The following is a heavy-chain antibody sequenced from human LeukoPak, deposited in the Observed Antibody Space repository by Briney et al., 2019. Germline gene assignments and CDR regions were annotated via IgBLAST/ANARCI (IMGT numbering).Heavy chain of an antibody. CDR1: GFTFSSYS. CDR2: ISSSSSYI. J-gene: IGHJ6*03. Sequence: PGGSLRLSCAASGFTFSSYSMNWVRQAPGKGLEWVSSISSSSSYIYYADSVKGRFTISRDNAKNSLYLQMNSLRAEDTAVYYCARDSPMHYYMDVWGKGTTVTVSS. V-gene: IGHV3-21*01. CDR3: ARDSPMHYYMDV.